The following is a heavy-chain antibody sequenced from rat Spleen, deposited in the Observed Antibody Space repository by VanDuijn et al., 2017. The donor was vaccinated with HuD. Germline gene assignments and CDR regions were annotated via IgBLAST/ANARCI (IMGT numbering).Heavy chain of an antibody. J-gene: IGHJ2*01. CDR2: ISYSGST. D-gene: IGHD1-9*01. CDR3: ARYRDYGYNYFFDY. V-gene: IGHV3-1*01. CDR1: GYSITSNY. Sequence: EVQLQESGPGLVKPSQSLSLTCSVTGYSITSNYWGWIRKFPGNKMEWIGHISYSGSTSYNPSLKSRISITRDTSKNQFFLHLNSVTTEDTATYYCARYRDYGYNYFFDYWGQGVMVTVSS.